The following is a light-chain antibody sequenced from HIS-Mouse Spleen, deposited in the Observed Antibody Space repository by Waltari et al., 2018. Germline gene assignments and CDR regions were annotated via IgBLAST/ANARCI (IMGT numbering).Light chain of an antibody. Sequence: SYELTQPPSVSVSPGQTARITCSGDALPKKYAYWYQQKSGQATVLVIYEDSKRPSGIPERFSGSSSGTMATWTIRGAQVEDEADYYCYSTDSSGNHRVFGGGTKLTVL. J-gene: IGLJ2*01. V-gene: IGLV3-10*01. CDR1: ALPKKY. CDR2: EDS. CDR3: YSTDSSGNHRV.